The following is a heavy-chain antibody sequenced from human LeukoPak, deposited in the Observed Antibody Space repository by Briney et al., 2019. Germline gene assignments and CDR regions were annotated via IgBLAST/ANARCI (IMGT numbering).Heavy chain of an antibody. CDR3: ARGPSSSSWYALYPDY. D-gene: IGHD6-13*01. Sequence: KPGGSLRLSCAASGFTFSSYSMNWVRQAPGKGLEWVSSISSSSSYIYYADSVKGRFTISRDNAKNSLYLQMNSLRAEDTAVYYCARGPSSSSWYALYPDYWGQGTLVTVSS. V-gene: IGHV3-21*01. J-gene: IGHJ4*02. CDR2: ISSSSSYI. CDR1: GFTFSSYS.